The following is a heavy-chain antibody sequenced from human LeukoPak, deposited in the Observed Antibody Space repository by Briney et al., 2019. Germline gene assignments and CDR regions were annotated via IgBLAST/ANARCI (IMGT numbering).Heavy chain of an antibody. CDR1: GFTFSNAW. V-gene: IGHV3-23*01. CDR2: IIGSGGST. D-gene: IGHD1-26*01. CDR3: AKDFGYSGSYLQYYFDY. Sequence: GGSLRLSCAASGFTFSNAWMSWVRQAPGKGLEWVSAIIGSGGSTYYADSVKGRFTISRDNSKNTLYLQMNSLRAEDTAVYYCAKDFGYSGSYLQYYFDYWGQGTLVTVSS. J-gene: IGHJ4*02.